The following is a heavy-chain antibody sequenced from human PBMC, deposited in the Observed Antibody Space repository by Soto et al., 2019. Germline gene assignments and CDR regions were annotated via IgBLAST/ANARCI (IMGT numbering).Heavy chain of an antibody. CDR1: GFTFSSYG. CDR3: AKGGYDFWSGYLDY. V-gene: IGHV3-30*18. Sequence: QVQLVESGGGVVQPGRSLRLSCAASGFTFSSYGMHWVRQAPGKGLEWVAVISYDGSNKYYADSVKGRFTISRDNSKNTLYLQMNSLRAEGTAVYYCAKGGYDFWSGYLDYWGQGTLVTVSS. D-gene: IGHD3-3*01. J-gene: IGHJ4*02. CDR2: ISYDGSNK.